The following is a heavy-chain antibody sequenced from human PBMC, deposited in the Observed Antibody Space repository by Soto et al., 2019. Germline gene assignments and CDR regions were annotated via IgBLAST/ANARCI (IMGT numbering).Heavy chain of an antibody. CDR2: INAGNGNT. Sequence: ASVKVSCKASGYTFTIYAMHWVRQAPGQRLEWMGWINAGNGNTKYSQKFQGRVTITRDTSASTAYMELSSLRSEDTVVYYCARDFDSSSSSGLSWFDPWGQGTLVTVSS. V-gene: IGHV1-3*01. J-gene: IGHJ5*02. D-gene: IGHD6-13*01. CDR1: GYTFTIYA. CDR3: ARDFDSSSSSGLSWFDP.